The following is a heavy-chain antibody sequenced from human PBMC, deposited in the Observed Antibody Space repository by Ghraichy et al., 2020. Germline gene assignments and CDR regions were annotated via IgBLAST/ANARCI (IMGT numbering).Heavy chain of an antibody. Sequence: SETLSLTCTVSGGSISSYYWSWIRQPPGKGLDWIGFAYYNGNTFYNPSFKGRVTISVDRSKSQFSLTLSSVTAADTAVYYCARRGYYDSSGYYNFDSWGQGTLVSVPS. D-gene: IGHD3-22*01. CDR3: ARRGYYDSSGYYNFDS. CDR1: GGSISSYY. V-gene: IGHV4-59*08. J-gene: IGHJ4*02. CDR2: AYYNGNT.